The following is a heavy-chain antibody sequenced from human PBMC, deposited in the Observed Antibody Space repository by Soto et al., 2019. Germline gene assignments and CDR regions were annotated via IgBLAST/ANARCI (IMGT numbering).Heavy chain of an antibody. CDR1: GYSFATYW. D-gene: IGHD2-15*01. CDR2: IYPGDSDT. CDR3: ARAYCSGGTCFEFGP. J-gene: IGHJ5*02. Sequence: PGESLKISCKGSGYSFATYWIGWVRQMPGKGLQWMGIIYPGDSDTTYSPSFQGQVTISADKSISTTYLQWSSLKASDTAMYYCARAYCSGGTCFEFGPWGQGTLVTVSS. V-gene: IGHV5-51*01.